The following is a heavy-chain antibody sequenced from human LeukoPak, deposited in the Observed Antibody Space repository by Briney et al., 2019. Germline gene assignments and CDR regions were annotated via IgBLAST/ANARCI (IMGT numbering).Heavy chain of an antibody. J-gene: IGHJ4*02. CDR3: ARGVEYYTSGSYFDY. D-gene: IGHD3-10*01. V-gene: IGHV1-18*01. CDR2: ISAYNGNT. CDR1: GYTFTSYG. Sequence: ASVKVSCKTSGYTFTSYGIRWVRQAPGQGLEWMGWISAYNGNTDYAQRLQGRVTMTTDTSTNTAYMSLRSLRSDDTAVYYCARGVEYYTSGSYFDYWGQGTLVTVSS.